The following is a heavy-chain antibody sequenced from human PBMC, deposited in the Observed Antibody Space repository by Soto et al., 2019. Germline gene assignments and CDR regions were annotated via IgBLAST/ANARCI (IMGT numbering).Heavy chain of an antibody. J-gene: IGHJ4*02. V-gene: IGHV3-21*01. CDR1: GFTFSSYS. Sequence: GGSLRLSCAASGFTFSSYSMNRVRQAPGKGLEWVSSISSSSSYIYYADSVKGRFTISRDNAKNSLYLQMNSLRAEDTAVYYCSRDAYSYGTSTFGYWGQGTLVTVSS. CDR3: SRDAYSYGTSTFGY. CDR2: ISSSSSYI. D-gene: IGHD5-18*01.